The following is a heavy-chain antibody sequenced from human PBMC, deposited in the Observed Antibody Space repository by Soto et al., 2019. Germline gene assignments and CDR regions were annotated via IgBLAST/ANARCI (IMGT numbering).Heavy chain of an antibody. Sequence: PSETLSLTCTASGDSISGYYWGWIRQPPGKGLGWIGYIHYSGSTNYNPSLKSRVTISVDTPKNQFSLKVNSMTAADTAVYYCARGGLAARKGRWFDPWGQGTLVTVSS. V-gene: IGHV4-59*01. CDR2: IHYSGST. CDR1: GDSISGYY. D-gene: IGHD6-6*01. J-gene: IGHJ5*02. CDR3: ARGGLAARKGRWFDP.